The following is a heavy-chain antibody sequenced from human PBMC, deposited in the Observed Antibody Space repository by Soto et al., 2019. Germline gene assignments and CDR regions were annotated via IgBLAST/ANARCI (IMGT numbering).Heavy chain of an antibody. D-gene: IGHD3-10*01. J-gene: IGHJ5*02. CDR2: ISGSGGST. Sequence: PGGSLRLSCAASGFTFSSYAMSWVRQAPGKGLEWVSAISGSGGSTYYADSVKGRFTISRDNSKNTLYLQMNSLRAEDTAVYYCAKDAQQDYYGSGSYYINWFDPWGQVTLVTVSS. V-gene: IGHV3-23*01. CDR1: GFTFSSYA. CDR3: AKDAQQDYYGSGSYYINWFDP.